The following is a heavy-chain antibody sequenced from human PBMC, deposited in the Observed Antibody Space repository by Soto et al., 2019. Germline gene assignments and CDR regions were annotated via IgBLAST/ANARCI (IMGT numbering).Heavy chain of an antibody. Sequence: SGPTLVNPTQTLTLTCTFSRFSLSTSGVGVGWIRQPPGKALEWLALIYWDDDKRYSPSLKSRLTITKDTSKNQVVLTMTNMDPVDTATYYCAHMEEYCSSTSCAGPMDVWGKGTTVTVSS. J-gene: IGHJ6*03. CDR2: IYWDDDK. D-gene: IGHD2-2*01. V-gene: IGHV2-5*02. CDR3: AHMEEYCSSTSCAGPMDV. CDR1: RFSLSTSGVG.